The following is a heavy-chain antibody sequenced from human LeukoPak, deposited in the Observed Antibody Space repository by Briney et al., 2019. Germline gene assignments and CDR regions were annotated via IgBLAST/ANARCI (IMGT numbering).Heavy chain of an antibody. J-gene: IGHJ5*02. CDR3: TSGFGGEIQP. D-gene: IGHD3-16*01. Sequence: AGGSLRLSCAASGFTFSGSVMHWVRQASGKGLEWVGRIRSKANSYATAYAASVKGRFTISRDDSKNTAYLQMNSLKTEDTAVYYCTSGFGGEIQPWGQGTLVTVSS. CDR2: IRSKANSYAT. V-gene: IGHV3-73*01. CDR1: GFTFSGSV.